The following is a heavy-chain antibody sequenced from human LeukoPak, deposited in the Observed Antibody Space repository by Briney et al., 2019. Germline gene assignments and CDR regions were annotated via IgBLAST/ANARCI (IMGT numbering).Heavy chain of an antibody. CDR3: AKAAAGTEYYFEY. V-gene: IGHV3-30*18. Sequence: GGSLRLSCATSGFTFSSYGMHWVRQAPGKGMEWVAVISYDGSTKYYADSVKGQFTISRDNSTNTLYLQMDSLRAEDTAVYYCAKAAAGTEYYFEYWGQGTLVTVSS. CDR2: ISYDGSTK. J-gene: IGHJ4*02. D-gene: IGHD6-13*01. CDR1: GFTFSSYG.